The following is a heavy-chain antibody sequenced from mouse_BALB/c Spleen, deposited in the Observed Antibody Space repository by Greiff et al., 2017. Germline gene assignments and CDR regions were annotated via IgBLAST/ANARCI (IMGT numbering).Heavy chain of an antibody. CDR2: ISSGSSTI. D-gene: IGHD2-4*01. Sequence: EVKVVESGGGLVQPGGSRKLSCAASGFTFSSFGMHWVRQAPEKGLEWVAYISSGSSTIYYADTVKGRFTISRDNPKNTLFLQMTSLRSEDTAMYYCARGDYDDYWGQGTTLTVSS. CDR1: GFTFSSFG. CDR3: ARGDYDDY. J-gene: IGHJ2*01. V-gene: IGHV5-17*02.